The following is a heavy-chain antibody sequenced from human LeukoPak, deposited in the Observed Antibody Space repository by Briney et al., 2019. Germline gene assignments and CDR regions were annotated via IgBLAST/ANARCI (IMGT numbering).Heavy chain of an antibody. V-gene: IGHV3-53*04. D-gene: IGHD6-19*01. CDR3: ARVSSSGWLDY. CDR1: GFTVSSNY. Sequence: GGSLRLSCAASGFTVSSNYMSWVRQAPGEGLEWVSVIYSGGSTYYADSVKGRFTISRHNSKNTLYLQMNSLRAEDTAVYYCARVSSSGWLDYWGQGTLVTVSS. J-gene: IGHJ4*02. CDR2: IYSGGST.